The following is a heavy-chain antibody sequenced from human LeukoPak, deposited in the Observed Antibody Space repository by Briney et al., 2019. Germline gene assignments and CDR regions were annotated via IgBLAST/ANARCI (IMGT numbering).Heavy chain of an antibody. J-gene: IGHJ4*02. CDR3: ALVTTRAYY. V-gene: IGHV1-46*03. D-gene: IGHD4-11*01. CDR1: GYTFTSYD. CDR2: INPSGGST. Sequence: ASVKVSCKASGYTFTSYDINWVRQAPGQGLEWVGIINPSGGSTSYAQKFQGRVTMTRDTSTSTVYMELSSLRSEDTAVYYCALVTTRAYYWGQGTLVTVSS.